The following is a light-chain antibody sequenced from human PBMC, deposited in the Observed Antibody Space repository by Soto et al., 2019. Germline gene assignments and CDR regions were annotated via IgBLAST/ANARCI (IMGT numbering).Light chain of an antibody. Sequence: NFMLSQPHSVSDSPGKTITISCTRSRGSIAANSVQWYQQRPGSAPTSVIYENRQRPSGVPDRFSGSIDIFSNAAALSIPGMRIEDEAEYYCQSYDGNNLVFGGGTKLTVL. V-gene: IGLV6-57*03. J-gene: IGLJ3*02. CDR3: QSYDGNNLV. CDR2: ENR. CDR1: RGSIAANS.